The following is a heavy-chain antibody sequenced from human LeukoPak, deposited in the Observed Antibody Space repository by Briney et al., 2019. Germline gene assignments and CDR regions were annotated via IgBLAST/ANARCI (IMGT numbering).Heavy chain of an antibody. CDR1: GGSISSGGYS. D-gene: IGHD2-8*01. Sequence: TSETLSLTCAVSGGSISSGGYSWSWIRQPPGKGLEWIGYIYHSGSTYYNPSLKSRVTISVDTSKNQFSLKLSSVTAADTAVYYCARGVVGVYWGQGTLVTVSS. CDR2: IYHSGST. V-gene: IGHV4-30-2*01. CDR3: ARGVVGVY. J-gene: IGHJ4*02.